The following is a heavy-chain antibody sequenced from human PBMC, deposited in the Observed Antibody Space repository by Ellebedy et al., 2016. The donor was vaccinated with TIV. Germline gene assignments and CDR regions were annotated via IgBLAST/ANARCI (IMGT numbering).Heavy chain of an antibody. J-gene: IGHJ5*02. CDR2: IRQEGDVK. CDR1: GFNFRSYW. V-gene: IGHV3-7*01. Sequence: GGPLRLSCIASGFNFRSYWMTWVRQAPGKGLEWVANIRQEGDVKYYVDSVRGRFTVSRDNARNSLYLQMNNLRVEDTAVYYCARRGSYGDYAVQINSWSDTWGQGTLVTVSS. CDR3: ARRGSYGDYAVQINSWSDT. D-gene: IGHD3-16*01.